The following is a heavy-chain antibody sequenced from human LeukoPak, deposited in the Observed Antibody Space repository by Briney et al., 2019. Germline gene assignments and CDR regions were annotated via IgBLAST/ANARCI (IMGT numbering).Heavy chain of an antibody. V-gene: IGHV1-46*01. D-gene: IGHD6-19*01. CDR1: GYTFTSYD. J-gene: IGHJ3*02. CDR3: ARAAVAGEDYDAFDI. Sequence: ASVKVSCKASGYTFTSYDINWVRQATGQGLEWMGIINPGGGSTSYAQKFQGRVTMTRDMSTSTVYMELSSLRSEDTAVYYCARAAVAGEDYDAFDIWGQGTMVTVSS. CDR2: INPGGGST.